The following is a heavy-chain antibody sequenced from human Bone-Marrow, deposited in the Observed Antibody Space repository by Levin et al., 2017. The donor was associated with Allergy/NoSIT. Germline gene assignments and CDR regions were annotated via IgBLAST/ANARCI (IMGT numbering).Heavy chain of an antibody. D-gene: IGHD3-22*01. CDR1: GGSVSSNSYS. CDR2: MYHGGNT. Sequence: PSETLSLTCAVSGGSVSSNSYSWGWIRQPPGKGLEWIGYMYHGGNTYYNPSLKSRVTISMDKSKNQFSLKLNSVTAADTALYFCARAQISGYYDSWGQGILVTVSS. CDR3: ARAQISGYYDS. V-gene: IGHV4-30-2*01. J-gene: IGHJ5*01.